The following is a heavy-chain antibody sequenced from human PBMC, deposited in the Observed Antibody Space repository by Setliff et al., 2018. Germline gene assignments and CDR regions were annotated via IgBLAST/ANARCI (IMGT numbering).Heavy chain of an antibody. D-gene: IGHD6-19*01. CDR2: IYYSGNT. J-gene: IGHJ4*02. V-gene: IGHV4-38-2*01. CDR1: VYSISRDCH. CDR3: ARHRAVAGAYYFDF. Sequence: LSRTCAVSVYSISRDCHWGWIRQPPGKGLEWIGSIYYSGNTYYNASLKGRVTISGDTSKNQFSLKLTAVTAADTAIYYCARHRAVAGAYYFDFWGQGTLVTVSS.